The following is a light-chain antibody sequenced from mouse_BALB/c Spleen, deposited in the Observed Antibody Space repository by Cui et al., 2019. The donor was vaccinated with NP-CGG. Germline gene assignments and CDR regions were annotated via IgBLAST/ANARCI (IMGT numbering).Light chain of an antibody. CDR3: ALWYSNHWV. J-gene: IGLJ1*01. V-gene: IGLV1*01. CDR1: TGAVTTSNY. Sequence: QAVVTQESAPTTSPGETVTITCRSSTGAVTTSNYANWVQEKPAHLFTGLIGGTNNRVPGVPARFSGSLIGDKAALTITGTQTEDEAIYFCALWYSNHWVFGGGTKLTVL. CDR2: GTN.